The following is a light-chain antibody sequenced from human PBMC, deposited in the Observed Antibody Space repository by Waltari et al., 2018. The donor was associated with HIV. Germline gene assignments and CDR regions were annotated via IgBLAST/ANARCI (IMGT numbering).Light chain of an antibody. V-gene: IGKV3-15*01. CDR2: GAS. Sequence: EIVMTQSPATLSVSPGERATLSCRASQSINNNLAWYQQKPGQAPRLLIYGASTRATGIPARFSGSGSATECALTISSLQSGDFAVYFCQQYKNWPYTFGQGTKLEIK. J-gene: IGKJ2*01. CDR3: QQYKNWPYT. CDR1: QSINNN.